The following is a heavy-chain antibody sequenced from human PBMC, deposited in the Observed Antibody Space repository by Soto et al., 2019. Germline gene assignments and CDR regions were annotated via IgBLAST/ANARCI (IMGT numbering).Heavy chain of an antibody. CDR1: GGSVSSESHY. CDR2: IYYTGST. D-gene: IGHD3-3*01. Sequence: QVQLQESGPGLVKPSETLSLTCTVSGGSVSSESHYWSWIRQTQAKGLEWIGYIYYTGSTNYNPSLKGRVTMSVGTSRDQVSLRLRSVTRADTAVYYCARDQYDFRSGSYYYAMEVWGQGTKVTVSS. V-gene: IGHV4-61*01. J-gene: IGHJ6*02. CDR3: ARDQYDFRSGSYYYAMEV.